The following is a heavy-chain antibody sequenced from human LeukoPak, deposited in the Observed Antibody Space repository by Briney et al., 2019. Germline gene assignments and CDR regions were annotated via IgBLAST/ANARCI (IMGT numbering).Heavy chain of an antibody. CDR1: GYTFTSYD. CDR3: SRASVYSSGWYSNY. J-gene: IGHJ4*01. V-gene: IGHV1-8*01. Sequence: ASVKVSCKASGYTFTSYDINWVRQAPGQGLEWMGWMNPNSGNTGYAQRFQGRITMTRNTSINTAYLELSSLTSDGTAIYYCSRASVYSSGWYSNYWGQGARVTVSS. CDR2: MNPNSGNT. D-gene: IGHD6-19*01.